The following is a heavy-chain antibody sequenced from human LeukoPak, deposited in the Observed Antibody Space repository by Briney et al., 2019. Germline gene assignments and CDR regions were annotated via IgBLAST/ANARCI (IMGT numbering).Heavy chain of an antibody. D-gene: IGHD4-17*01. J-gene: IGHJ4*02. V-gene: IGHV1-69*11. CDR3: GRDTGDYVRDY. CDR2: IIPIHDTQ. CDR1: VCSFRRYA. Sequence: VSCQPSVCSFRRYAISWLRQAPGQGLEWMCRIIPIHDTQNHAQELQRRVTITADESTSPAYMELSSLRSEDTAVYYCGRDTGDYVRDYWAQGTLVSVSS.